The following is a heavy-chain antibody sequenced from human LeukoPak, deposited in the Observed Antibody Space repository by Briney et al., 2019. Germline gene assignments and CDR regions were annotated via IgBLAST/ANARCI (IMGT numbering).Heavy chain of an antibody. CDR1: GFTFSSYS. Sequence: PGGSLRLSCAASGFTFSSYSMNWVRQAPGKGLEWVSYISSSSSTIYYADSVKGRFTISRDNSKNTLYLQMNSLRAEDTAVYYCARDPIYDSSGYKRDWYFDLWGRGTLVTVSS. CDR3: ARDPIYDSSGYKRDWYFDL. CDR2: ISSSSSTI. D-gene: IGHD3-22*01. J-gene: IGHJ2*01. V-gene: IGHV3-48*01.